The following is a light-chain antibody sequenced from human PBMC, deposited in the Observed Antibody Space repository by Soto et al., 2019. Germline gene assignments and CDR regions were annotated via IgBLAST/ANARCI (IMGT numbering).Light chain of an antibody. Sequence: DIQMTQSPSSLSASLGARVTITCRASQGNGIYLAWFQQRPGKVPKLLIYAASTLQSGVPSRFSGSGSGTDFTLTISSLQPGDVATYYCQKYNSAPLSFGGGTRVEIK. CDR2: AAS. V-gene: IGKV1-27*01. J-gene: IGKJ4*01. CDR1: QGNGIY. CDR3: QKYNSAPLS.